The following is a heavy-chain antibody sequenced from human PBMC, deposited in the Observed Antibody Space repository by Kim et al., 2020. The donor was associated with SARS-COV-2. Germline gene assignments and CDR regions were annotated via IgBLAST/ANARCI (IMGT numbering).Heavy chain of an antibody. CDR3: ARDLYDSSGYYYPFDY. Sequence: LKSRVTISVDTSKNQFSLKLSSVTAADTAVYYCARDLYDSSGYYYPFDYWGQGTLVTVSS. D-gene: IGHD3-22*01. V-gene: IGHV4-30-2*04. J-gene: IGHJ4*02.